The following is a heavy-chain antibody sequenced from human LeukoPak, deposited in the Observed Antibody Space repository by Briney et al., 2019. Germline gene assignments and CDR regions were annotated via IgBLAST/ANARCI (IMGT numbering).Heavy chain of an antibody. J-gene: IGHJ5*02. V-gene: IGHV3-21*04. CDR2: ISSSSSYI. D-gene: IGHD3-22*01. CDR1: GFTFSSYS. CDR3: AKDPSTYYYDSSGYLSNWFDP. Sequence: GGSLRLSCAASGFTFSSYSMNWVRQAPGKGLEWVSSISSSSSYIYYADSVKGRLTISRDNSKNTLSLQMNSLRAEDTAVYYCAKDPSTYYYDSSGYLSNWFDPWGQGTLVTVSS.